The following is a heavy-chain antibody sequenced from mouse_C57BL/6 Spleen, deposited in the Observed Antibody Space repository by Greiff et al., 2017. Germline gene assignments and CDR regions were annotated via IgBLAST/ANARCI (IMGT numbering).Heavy chain of an antibody. D-gene: IGHD2-1*01. CDR1: GYTFTDYY. CDR3: ARSYGNSGYYFDY. V-gene: IGHV1-76*01. Sequence: VQLVESGAELVRPGASVKLSCKASGYTFTDYYINWVKQRPGQGLEWIARIYPGSGNTYYNEKFKGKATLTAEKSSSTAYMQLSSLTSEDSAVYFCARSYGNSGYYFDYWGQGTTLTVSS. CDR2: IYPGSGNT. J-gene: IGHJ2*01.